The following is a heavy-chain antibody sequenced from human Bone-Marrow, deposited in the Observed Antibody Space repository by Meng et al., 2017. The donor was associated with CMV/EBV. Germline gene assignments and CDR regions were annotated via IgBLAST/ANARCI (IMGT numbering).Heavy chain of an antibody. V-gene: IGHV1-69*05. J-gene: IGHJ4*02. Sequence: SVKVSCKASGGTFSSYAISWVRQAPGQGLEWMGGIIPIFGTANYAQKFQGRVTITTDESTSTAYMELSSLRSEDTAVYYCARDQGGRVVPAVMGYFDYWGQGTLVTVSS. CDR3: ARDQGGRVVPAVMGYFDY. CDR2: IIPIFGTA. D-gene: IGHD2-2*01. CDR1: GGTFSSYA.